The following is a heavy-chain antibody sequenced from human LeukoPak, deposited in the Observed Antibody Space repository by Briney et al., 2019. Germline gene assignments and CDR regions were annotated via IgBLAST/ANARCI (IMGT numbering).Heavy chain of an antibody. J-gene: IGHJ3*02. V-gene: IGHV3-30-3*01. CDR2: ISYDGSNK. CDR3: AREGDGSDAFDI. CDR1: GFTFSSYA. D-gene: IGHD5-24*01. Sequence: GRSLRLSCAASGFTFSSYAMHWVRQAPGKGLEWVAVISYDGSNKYYADSVKGRFTISRDNSKNTLYLQMNSLRAEDTAVYYCAREGDGSDAFDIWGQGTMVTVSS.